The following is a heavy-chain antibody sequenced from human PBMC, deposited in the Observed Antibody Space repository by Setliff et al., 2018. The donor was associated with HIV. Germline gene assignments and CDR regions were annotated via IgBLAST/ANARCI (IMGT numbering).Heavy chain of an antibody. CDR1: GYTFTGYY. CDR3: ARDYYDSGGYYYAFDH. J-gene: IGHJ4*02. D-gene: IGHD3-22*01. V-gene: IGHV1-2*04. CDR2: INPNSGGT. Sequence: ASVKVSCKASGYTFTGYYMHWVRQAPGQGLEWMGWINPNSGGTNYAQKFQGWVTMTRDTSISTAYMELSRLRSDDTALYYCARDYYDSGGYYYAFDHWGQGTLVTVSS.